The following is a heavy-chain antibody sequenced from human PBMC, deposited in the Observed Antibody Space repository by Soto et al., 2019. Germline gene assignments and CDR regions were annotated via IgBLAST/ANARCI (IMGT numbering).Heavy chain of an antibody. CDR1: GYTFTGYY. CDR2: INPNSGGT. Sequence: ASVKVSCKASGYTFTGYYMHWVRQAPGQGLEWMGWINPNSGGTNYAQKFQGWVTRTRDTSISTAYMELGRLRSDDTAVYYCARAVVVAATGAEYFQHWGQGTLVTVSS. D-gene: IGHD2-15*01. V-gene: IGHV1-2*04. J-gene: IGHJ1*01. CDR3: ARAVVVAATGAEYFQH.